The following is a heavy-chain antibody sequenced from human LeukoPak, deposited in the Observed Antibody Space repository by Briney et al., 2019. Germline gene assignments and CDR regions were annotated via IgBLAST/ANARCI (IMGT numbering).Heavy chain of an antibody. D-gene: IGHD2-21*02. CDR1: EFTFSSYS. J-gene: IGHJ4*02. V-gene: IGHV3-48*01. CDR3: AREGSYCGGACYSNYYFDY. CDR2: ITNSGNSK. Sequence: GGSLRLSCAASEFTFSSYSMNWVRQAPGKGLEWVSYITNSGNSKSYADSVKDRFTISRDNSKNTLYLQMNSLRPEDTAVYYCAREGSYCGGACYSNYYFDYWGQGTLVTVSS.